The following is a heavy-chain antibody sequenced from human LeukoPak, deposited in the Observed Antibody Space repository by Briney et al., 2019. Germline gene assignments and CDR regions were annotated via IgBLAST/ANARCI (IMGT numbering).Heavy chain of an antibody. CDR1: GGSISSGSYY. CDR2: IYTSGST. V-gene: IGHV4-61*02. Sequence: SQTLSLTCTVSGGSISSGSYYWSWIRQPAGKGLEWIGRIYTSGSTNYNPSLKSRVTISVDTSKNQFSLKLSSVTAADTAVYYCARRGLWNAFDIWGQGTMVTVSS. CDR3: ARRGLWNAFDI. J-gene: IGHJ3*02. D-gene: IGHD1-1*01.